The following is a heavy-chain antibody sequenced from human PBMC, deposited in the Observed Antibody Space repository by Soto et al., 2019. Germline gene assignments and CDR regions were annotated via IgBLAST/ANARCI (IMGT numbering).Heavy chain of an antibody. J-gene: IGHJ6*02. D-gene: IGHD3-9*01. Sequence: ASVKVSCKVSGYTLTELSMHWVRQAPGKGLEWMGGFDPEDGETIYAQKFQGRVTMTEDTSTDTAYMELSSLRSEDTAVYYCATGPPQYYDILTGSNYYYYGMDVWGQGTTVTVS. CDR3: ATGPPQYYDILTGSNYYYYGMDV. CDR1: GYTLTELS. V-gene: IGHV1-24*01. CDR2: FDPEDGET.